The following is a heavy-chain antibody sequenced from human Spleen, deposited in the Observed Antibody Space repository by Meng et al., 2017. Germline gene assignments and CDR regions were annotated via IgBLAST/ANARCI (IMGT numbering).Heavy chain of an antibody. V-gene: IGHV4-59*01. D-gene: IGHD5-18*01. J-gene: IGHJ4*02. CDR1: GGSISNYY. CDR3: ARGGGGGYTYGLAY. CDR2: LYDSGKT. Sequence: QVQLKESGPGLVKPSETLSLTCSVSGGSISNYYWSWIRQPPGKELEWLGYLYDSGKTSYRPSLKSRVSISADPSKNQFSLKLSSVTAADAAVYYCARGGGGGYTYGLAYWGQGILVTVSS.